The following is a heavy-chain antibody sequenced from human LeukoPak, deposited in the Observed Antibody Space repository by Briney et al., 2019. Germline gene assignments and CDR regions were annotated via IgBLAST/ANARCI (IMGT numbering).Heavy chain of an antibody. CDR1: GFTFYIHA. V-gene: IGHV3-23*01. D-gene: IGHD1-26*01. Sequence: GGSLRLSCAVSGFTFYIHAMTWVRQAPGKGLEWVSTIDRSGERTHYSDSVKGRFTISRDNSRNTLYLQMSSLRAEDTAIYYCTKDVQNDVGATDCWGQGALVTVSS. CDR2: IDRSGERT. J-gene: IGHJ4*02. CDR3: TKDVQNDVGATDC.